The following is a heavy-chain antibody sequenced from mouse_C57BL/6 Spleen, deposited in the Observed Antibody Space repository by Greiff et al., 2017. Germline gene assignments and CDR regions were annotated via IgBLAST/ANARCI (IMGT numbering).Heavy chain of an antibody. CDR3: ASDSAMVRVYFDY. CDR2: ISSGSSTL. V-gene: IGHV5-17*01. CDR1: GFTFSDYG. Sequence: EVQLQESGGGLVKPGGSLKLSCAASGFTFSDYGMHWVRQAPEKGLEWVAYISSGSSTLYYADTVLGRFTISRDNAKNTLFLQMTSLRSEDTAMYYCASDSAMVRVYFDYWGQGTTLTVSS. J-gene: IGHJ2*01. D-gene: IGHD1-1*02.